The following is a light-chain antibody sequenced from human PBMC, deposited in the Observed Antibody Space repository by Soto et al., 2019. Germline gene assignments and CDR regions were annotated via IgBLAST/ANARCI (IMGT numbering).Light chain of an antibody. J-gene: IGLJ1*01. V-gene: IGLV1-51*01. CDR1: SSNIGGNS. CDR3: GSWDSSLSAYV. CDR2: DDN. Sequence: QSVLTLPPSVSAAPGQKVTISFSGSSSNIGGNSVSWYQQLPGTAPKLLIYDDNKRPSGIPDRFSGSKSGTSATLGITGFQTGDEADYYCGSWDSSLSAYVFGTGTKVTVL.